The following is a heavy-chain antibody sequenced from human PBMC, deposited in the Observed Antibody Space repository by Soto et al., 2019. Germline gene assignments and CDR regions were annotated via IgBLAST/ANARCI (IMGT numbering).Heavy chain of an antibody. J-gene: IGHJ4*02. V-gene: IGHV1-18*04. Sequence: ASVKVSCKASGYAFTSYGMSWVRQAPGQGLEWMGWISAYNGNTNYAQKLQGRVTMTTDTSTSTAYMELRSLRSDDTAVYYCASGSSSWPFDYWGQGTLVTVSS. CDR3: ASGSSSWPFDY. D-gene: IGHD6-13*01. CDR2: ISAYNGNT. CDR1: GYAFTSYG.